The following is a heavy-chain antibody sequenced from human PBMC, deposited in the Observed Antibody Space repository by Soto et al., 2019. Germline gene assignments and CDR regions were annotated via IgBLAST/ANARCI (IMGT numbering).Heavy chain of an antibody. J-gene: IGHJ5*02. V-gene: IGHV4-34*01. D-gene: IGHD5-18*01. CDR3: ARGGGPDTAMVENWFDP. Sequence: SETLSLTCAVYGGSFSGYYWSWIRQPPGKGLEWIGEINHSGSTNYNPSLKSRVTISVDTSKNQFSLRLSSVTAADTAVYYCARGGGPDTAMVENWFDPWGQGTLVTVSS. CDR2: INHSGST. CDR1: GGSFSGYY.